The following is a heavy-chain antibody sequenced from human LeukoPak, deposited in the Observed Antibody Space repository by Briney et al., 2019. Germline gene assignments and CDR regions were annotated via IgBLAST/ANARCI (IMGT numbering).Heavy chain of an antibody. CDR3: AKAPLRGDFWSGYYTGPGYYFDY. J-gene: IGHJ4*02. V-gene: IGHV3-9*01. CDR1: GFTFDDYA. CDR2: ISWNSGSI. Sequence: GGSLRLSCAASGFTFDDYAMHWVRQAPGKGLEWVSGISWNSGSIGYADSVKGRFTISRDNSKNTLYLQMNSLRAEDTAVYYCAKAPLRGDFWSGYYTGPGYYFDYWGQGTLVTVSS. D-gene: IGHD3-3*01.